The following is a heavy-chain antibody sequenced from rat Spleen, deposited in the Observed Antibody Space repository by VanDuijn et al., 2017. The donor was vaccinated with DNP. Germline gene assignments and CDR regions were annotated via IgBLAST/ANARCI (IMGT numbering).Heavy chain of an antibody. CDR2: IWSGGNT. J-gene: IGHJ2*01. CDR1: GFSLTSYY. V-gene: IGHV2S13*01. CDR3: NRNEFGQPGVY. Sequence: QVQLKESGPGLVQPPRTLSLTCTVPGFSLTSYYVHWVRQPPGKGLEWMGVIWSGGNTDYNSALKPRLSTSRDTSESRVFLTVTSLQTEDTGIYYCNRNEFGQPGVYWGQGVMVTVSS. D-gene: IGHD1-4*01.